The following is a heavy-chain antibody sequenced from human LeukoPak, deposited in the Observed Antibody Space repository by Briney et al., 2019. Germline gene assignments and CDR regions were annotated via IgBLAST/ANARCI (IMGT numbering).Heavy chain of an antibody. J-gene: IGHJ4*02. D-gene: IGHD3-10*01. V-gene: IGHV4-59*11. CDR2: IYYSGST. CDR1: GGSISSHY. CDR3: ARGSGQWGFDS. Sequence: SETLSPTCTVSGGSISSHYWSWIRQPPGKTLEWIGYIYYSGSTNYNPSLRSRVTISVDSSKNQFSLKLSSVTAADTAVYYCARGSGQWGFDSWGQGTLVTVSS.